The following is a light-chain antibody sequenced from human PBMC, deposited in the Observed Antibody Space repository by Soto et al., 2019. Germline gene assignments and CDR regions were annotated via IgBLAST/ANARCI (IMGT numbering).Light chain of an antibody. CDR1: RSDVGGYNL. CDR2: EVS. J-gene: IGLJ1*01. V-gene: IGLV2-23*02. CDR3: CSYAGYSTLV. Sequence: QSVLTQTASVPGSPGQSITISCTGTRSDVGGYNLVSWFQQSPGKVPKLIIYEVSKRPSGVSDRFSGSKTDDTASLTISGLQAEDEADYFCCSYAGYSTLVFGTGTKVTVL.